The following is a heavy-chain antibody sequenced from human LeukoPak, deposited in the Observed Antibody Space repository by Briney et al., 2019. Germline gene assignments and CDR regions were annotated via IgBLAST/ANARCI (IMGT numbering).Heavy chain of an antibody. CDR2: ISSGGSTI. J-gene: IGHJ4*02. CDR3: AKDSFVTSCCFDY. D-gene: IGHD2-2*01. Sequence: GGSLRLSCAASGFTLGSYEMNWVRQAPGKGLEWVSYISSGGSTIYYADSVKGRFTISRDNAKNSLYLQMNSLRAEDMALYYCAKDSFVTSCCFDYWGQGTLVTVSS. V-gene: IGHV3-48*03. CDR1: GFTLGSYE.